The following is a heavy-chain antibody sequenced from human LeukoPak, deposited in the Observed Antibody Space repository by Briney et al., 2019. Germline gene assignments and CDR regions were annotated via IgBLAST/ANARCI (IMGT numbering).Heavy chain of an antibody. D-gene: IGHD6-13*01. CDR1: GFTFSSYS. J-gene: IGHJ3*02. V-gene: IGHV3-64*01. CDR2: ISSNGGST. CDR3: ARGAASEAFDI. Sequence: GGSLRLSCAASGFTFSSYSMNWVRQAPGKGLEYVSAISSNGGSTYYANSVKGRFTISRDNSKNTLYLQMGSLRAEDMAVYYCARGAASEAFDIWGQGTMVTVSS.